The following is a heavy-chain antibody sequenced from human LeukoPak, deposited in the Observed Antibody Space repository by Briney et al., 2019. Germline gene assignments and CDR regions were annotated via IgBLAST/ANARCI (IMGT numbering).Heavy chain of an antibody. D-gene: IGHD6-19*01. Sequence: PSETLSLTCTVSGGSISSSSYYWGWIHQPPGKGLEWIGSIYYSGSTYYNPSLKSRVTISVDTSKNQFSLKLSSATAADTAVYYCARHSLYSSGYAFDIWGQGTMVTVSS. V-gene: IGHV4-39*01. J-gene: IGHJ3*02. CDR3: ARHSLYSSGYAFDI. CDR2: IYYSGST. CDR1: GGSISSSSYY.